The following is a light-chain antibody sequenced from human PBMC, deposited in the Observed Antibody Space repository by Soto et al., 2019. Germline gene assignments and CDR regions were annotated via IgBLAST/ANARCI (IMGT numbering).Light chain of an antibody. V-gene: IGLV2-14*01. J-gene: IGLJ1*01. Sequence: QSALAQPASVSGSPGQSITISCTGTSSDVGGYNYVSWYQQHPGKAPKLMIYEVSTRPSGVSNRFSGSNSGNTASLTISGLQAEDEADYYCCSYVTTPEIFGTGTKVTVL. CDR2: EVS. CDR3: CSYVTTPEI. CDR1: SSDVGGYNY.